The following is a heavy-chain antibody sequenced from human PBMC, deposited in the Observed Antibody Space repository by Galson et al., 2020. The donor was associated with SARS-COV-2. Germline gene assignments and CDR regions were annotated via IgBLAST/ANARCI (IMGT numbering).Heavy chain of an antibody. CDR2: ISVTGGNT. CDR3: ATEVFPWISVIGQRPDQ. Sequence: PGGSLRLSCAASGFIFRSYAMSWVRQAPGKGLEWVSAISVTGGNTFYADSVKGRFTISRDNSKNTLYLQMDSLRAEDTAFYYCATEVFPWISVIGQRPDQWGRGTLVTVS. J-gene: IGHJ4*02. D-gene: IGHD3-10*01. CDR1: GFIFRSYA. V-gene: IGHV3-23*01.